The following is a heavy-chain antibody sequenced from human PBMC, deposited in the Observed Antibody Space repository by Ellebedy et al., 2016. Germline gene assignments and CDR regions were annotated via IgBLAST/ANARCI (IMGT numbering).Heavy chain of an antibody. CDR1: GDTFTTYY. V-gene: IGHV1-46*01. D-gene: IGHD3-16*01. CDR3: ARTEGFNTYDWFDP. J-gene: IGHJ5*02. CDR2: INLSGGST. Sequence: ASVKVSXXASGDTFTTYYMHWLRQAPGQGPQWMGIINLSGGSTSYAQKFQGRVVMTRDTSTNTVYMELSGLRSEDTAVYYCARTEGFNTYDWFDPWGQGTLVTVSS.